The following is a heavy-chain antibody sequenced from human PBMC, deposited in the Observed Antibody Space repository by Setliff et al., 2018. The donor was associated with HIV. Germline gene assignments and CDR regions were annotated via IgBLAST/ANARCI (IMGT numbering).Heavy chain of an antibody. CDR2: INRDGSEI. V-gene: IGHV3-7*01. Sequence: GGSLRLSCAASGFTFSSNWMNWVRQAPGKGLEWVASINRDGSEIHYVGSVQGRFTISRDNAKNSLYLQMNSLRAEDTAVYYCARVPLGAGSTTHYFDLWGQGTLVTVSS. D-gene: IGHD3-16*01. CDR1: GFTFSSNW. CDR3: ARVPLGAGSTTHYFDL. J-gene: IGHJ4*02.